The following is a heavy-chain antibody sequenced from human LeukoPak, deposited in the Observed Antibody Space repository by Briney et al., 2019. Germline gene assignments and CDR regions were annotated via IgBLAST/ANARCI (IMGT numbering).Heavy chain of an antibody. CDR1: GGSFSGYY. Sequence: SETLSLTCAVYGGSFSGYYWSRIRQPPGKGLEWIGEINHSGSTNYNPSLKSRVTISVDTSKNQFSLKLSSVTAADTAVYYCARGGRYYDSSGYYRQKQRYYFDYWGQGTLVTVSS. V-gene: IGHV4-34*01. D-gene: IGHD3-22*01. CDR2: INHSGST. J-gene: IGHJ4*02. CDR3: ARGGRYYDSSGYYRQKQRYYFDY.